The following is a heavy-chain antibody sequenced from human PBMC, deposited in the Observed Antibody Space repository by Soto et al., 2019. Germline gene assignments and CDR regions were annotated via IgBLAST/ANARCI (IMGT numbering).Heavy chain of an antibody. CDR2: ISGSGGST. CDR1: GFTFSSYA. CDR3: AKDLAAVAGPSYYFDY. J-gene: IGHJ4*02. D-gene: IGHD6-19*01. V-gene: IGHV3-23*01. Sequence: PGGSLRLSCASSGFTFSSYAMSWVRQAPGKGLEWVSAISGSGGSTYYADSVKGRFTISRDNSKNTLYLQMNSLRAEDTAVYYCAKDLAAVAGPSYYFDYWGQGTLVTVSS.